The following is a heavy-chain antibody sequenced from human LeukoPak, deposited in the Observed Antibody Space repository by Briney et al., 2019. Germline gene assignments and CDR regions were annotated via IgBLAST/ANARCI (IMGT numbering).Heavy chain of an antibody. J-gene: IGHJ4*02. V-gene: IGHV1-2*02. CDR3: ARGRGKVVVTYADY. D-gene: IGHD3-22*01. CDR2: INPSNGGT. CDR1: GYTFSNYY. Sequence: ASVNVSCKTSGYTFSNYYMFWVRQAPGQGLEWMGWINPSNGGTNYAQKFQGRVTMTRDTSISTAYIELSSLRSDDTAVYHCARGRGKVVVTYADYWGQGTLVTVSS.